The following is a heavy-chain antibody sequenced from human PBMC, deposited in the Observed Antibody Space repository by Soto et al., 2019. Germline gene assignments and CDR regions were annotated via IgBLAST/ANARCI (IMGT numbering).Heavy chain of an antibody. V-gene: IGHV3-23*01. J-gene: IGHJ4*02. CDR3: AKDAGVSITKYYYLDN. Sequence: PGGSLRLSCAASGFTFSSYALSWVRQPPGKGLEWVSSISGTGGSTTYPDSVRGRFTISRDNSKNMLYLQMNNLRGEDTGIYYCAKDAGVSITKYYYLDNWGQGTLVTVSS. D-gene: IGHD2-2*01. CDR2: ISGTGGST. CDR1: GFTFSSYA.